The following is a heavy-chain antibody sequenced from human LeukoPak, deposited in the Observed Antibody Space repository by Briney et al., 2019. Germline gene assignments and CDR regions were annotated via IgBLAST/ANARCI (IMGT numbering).Heavy chain of an antibody. Sequence: PSETLSLTCTVSGGSISSYYWSWIRQPPGKGLEWGGYIYYSGRTNYNPSLKSRVTISVDTSKNQFSLKLSSVTAADTAVYYCAREQVYYASSGYYYRYFDYWGQGTLVTVSS. D-gene: IGHD3-22*01. CDR2: IYYSGRT. CDR1: GGSISSYY. J-gene: IGHJ4*02. CDR3: AREQVYYASSGYYYRYFDY. V-gene: IGHV4-59*01.